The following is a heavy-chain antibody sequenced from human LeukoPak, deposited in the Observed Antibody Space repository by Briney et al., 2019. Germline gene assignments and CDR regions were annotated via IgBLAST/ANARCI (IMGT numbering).Heavy chain of an antibody. CDR3: ARGRWLPWYFDY. Sequence: SVKVSCKASGGTFSSYDISWVRQAPGQGLEWMGGIIPIFGTANYAQKFQGRVTITTDESTSTAYMELSSLRSEDTAVYYCARGRWLPWYFDYWGQGTLVTVSS. CDR2: IIPIFGTA. CDR1: GGTFSSYD. D-gene: IGHD5-24*01. V-gene: IGHV1-69*05. J-gene: IGHJ4*02.